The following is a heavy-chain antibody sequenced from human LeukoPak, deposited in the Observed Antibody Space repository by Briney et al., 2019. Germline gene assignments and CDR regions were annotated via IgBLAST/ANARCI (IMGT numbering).Heavy chain of an antibody. CDR3: ARSGRPIYYYYMDV. V-gene: IGHV1-8*03. Sequence: ASVKVSCKTSGYTFTSNDINWVRQATGQGLEWMAWMNPYSGNTDYAQKFQDRVTITRNTSISTAYMELSSLRSDDTAVYYCARSGRPIYYYYMDVWGIGTTVTVSS. CDR2: MNPYSGNT. CDR1: GYTFTSND. J-gene: IGHJ6*03.